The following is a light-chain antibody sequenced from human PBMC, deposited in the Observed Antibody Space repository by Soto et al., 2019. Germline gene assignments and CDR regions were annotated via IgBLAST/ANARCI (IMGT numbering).Light chain of an antibody. J-gene: IGLJ3*02. V-gene: IGLV2-8*01. CDR2: EVS. CDR3: TSYVGSDIWV. Sequence: QSALTQPPSASGSPGQSVTISCTGTSSDVGAYQYVSWYQQYPGKAPKLKIYEVSKRPSGVPDRFSGSKSGNTASLTVSGLQAEDEADYYCTSYVGSDIWVFGGGTKVTVL. CDR1: SSDVGAYQY.